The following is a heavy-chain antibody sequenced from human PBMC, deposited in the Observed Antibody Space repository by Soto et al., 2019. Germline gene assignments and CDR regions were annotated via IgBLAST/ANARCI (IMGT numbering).Heavy chain of an antibody. CDR3: AKDSYGMDA. V-gene: IGHV3-30*18. CDR2: ISYDGSNK. Sequence: VQLVESGGGVVQPGRSLRLSCAASGFTFSSYGMHWVRQAPGKGLEWVAVISYDGSNKYYADSVKGRFTISRDNSKNTLDLQMNSLRAEDTAVYYCAKDSYGMDAWGQGTTVTVSS. J-gene: IGHJ6*02. CDR1: GFTFSSYG.